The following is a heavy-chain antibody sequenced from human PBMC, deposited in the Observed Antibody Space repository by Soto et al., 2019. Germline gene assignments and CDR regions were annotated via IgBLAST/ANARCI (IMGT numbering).Heavy chain of an antibody. CDR2: ISAYNGNT. V-gene: IGHV1-18*01. J-gene: IGHJ5*02. CDR1: GYTFTSYG. Sequence: QVQLVQSGAEVKKPGASVKVSCKASGYTFTSYGINWVRQAPGQGLEWMGWISAYNGNTNYAQKLQGRVTMTTDTSTSTAYMELRSLRSDDTAVYYCARDKTAYYDSSGYRCMHGGCRETWGQGTLVTVSS. D-gene: IGHD3-22*01. CDR3: ARDKTAYYDSSGYRCMHGGCRET.